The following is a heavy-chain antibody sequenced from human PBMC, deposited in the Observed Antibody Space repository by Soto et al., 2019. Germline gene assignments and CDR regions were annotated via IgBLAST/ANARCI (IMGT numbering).Heavy chain of an antibody. CDR2: IKSKTDGGTT. Sequence: EVQLVESGGGLVKPGGSLRLSCAASGFTFSNAWMSWVRQAPGKGLEWVGRIKSKTDGGTTDYAAPVKGRFTISRDDSKNTLYLQMNSLKTEDTAVYYGTTDPVRGVAYYYYYYMDVWGKGTTVTVSS. V-gene: IGHV3-15*01. CDR1: GFTFSNAW. D-gene: IGHD3-10*01. J-gene: IGHJ6*03. CDR3: TTDPVRGVAYYYYYYMDV.